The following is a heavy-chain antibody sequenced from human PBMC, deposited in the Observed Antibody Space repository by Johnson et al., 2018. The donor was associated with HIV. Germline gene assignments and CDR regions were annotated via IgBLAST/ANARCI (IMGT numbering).Heavy chain of an antibody. V-gene: IGHV3-30*14. CDR1: GFTFSNYA. Sequence: QVQLVESGGGVVQPGRSLILSCAASGFTFSNYAVHWVRQAPANGLQWVAFIPYDGSNKYYKDSVKGRFTISRDNSKNTLYLQMNSLRAEDTAVYYCARERIAAAGLDAFDIWGQGTMVTVSS. CDR2: IPYDGSNK. CDR3: ARERIAAAGLDAFDI. J-gene: IGHJ3*02. D-gene: IGHD6-13*01.